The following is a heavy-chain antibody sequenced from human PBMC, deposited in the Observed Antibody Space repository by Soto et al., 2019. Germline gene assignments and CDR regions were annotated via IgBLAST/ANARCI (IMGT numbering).Heavy chain of an antibody. J-gene: IGHJ6*02. CDR3: ARVTMVIRDSDHFGVDV. V-gene: IGHV4-38-2*02. CDR1: GFPISSPYS. D-gene: IGHD4-17*01. CDR2: ISHAGTT. Sequence: SETLSLTCLVSGFPISSPYSWGWIRQPPGKGLEWIGSISHAGTTSYSPSLTSRVSISVDASKNQVSLKLTSVTAADTAVYFCARVTMVIRDSDHFGVDVWGHGTTVTVSS.